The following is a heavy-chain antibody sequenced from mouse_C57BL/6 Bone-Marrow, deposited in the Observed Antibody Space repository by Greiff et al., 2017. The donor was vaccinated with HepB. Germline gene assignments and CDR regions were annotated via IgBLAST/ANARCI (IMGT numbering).Heavy chain of an antibody. Sequence: QVQLQQPGAELVRPGSSVKLSCKASGYTFTSYWMHWVKQRPIQGLEWIGNIDPSDSETHYNQKFKDKATLTVDKSSSTAYMQLSSLTSEDSAVYYCARSRYDYPYYFDYWGQGTTLTVSS. J-gene: IGHJ2*01. CDR2: IDPSDSET. CDR1: GYTFTSYW. D-gene: IGHD2-4*01. CDR3: ARSRYDYPYYFDY. V-gene: IGHV1-52*01.